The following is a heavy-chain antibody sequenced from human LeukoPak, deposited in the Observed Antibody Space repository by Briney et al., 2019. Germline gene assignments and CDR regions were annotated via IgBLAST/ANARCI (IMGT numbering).Heavy chain of an antibody. CDR3: ARVGNTAMAEYNFDY. CDR1: GFTFSSYE. D-gene: IGHD5-18*01. J-gene: IGHJ4*02. Sequence: KSGGSLRLSCAASGFTFSSYEMNWVRQAPGKGLEWVSYISSSSSTIYYADSVKGRFTISRDNAKNSLYLQMNSLRAEDTAVYYCARVGNTAMAEYNFDYWGQGTLVTVSS. V-gene: IGHV3-48*01. CDR2: ISSSSSTI.